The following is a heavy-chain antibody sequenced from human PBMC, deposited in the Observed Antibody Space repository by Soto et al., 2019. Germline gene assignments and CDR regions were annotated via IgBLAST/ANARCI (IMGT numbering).Heavy chain of an antibody. Sequence: QVQLVQSGAEVKKPGASVKVSCKASGYTFTSYAMHWVRQAPGQRLEWMGWINAGNGNTKSSQKFQGRVTITRDTSASTAYMELSSLRSEDTAVYYCARDTPCDYWGQGTLVTVSS. V-gene: IGHV1-3*01. CDR3: ARDTPCDY. CDR1: GYTFTSYA. J-gene: IGHJ4*02. CDR2: INAGNGNT.